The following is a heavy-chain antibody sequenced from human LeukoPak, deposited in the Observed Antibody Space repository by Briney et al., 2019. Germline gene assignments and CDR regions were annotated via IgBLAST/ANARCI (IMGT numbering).Heavy chain of an antibody. D-gene: IGHD4-11*01. CDR1: GYTFTSYY. Sequence: ASVKVSCKASGYTFTSYYMHWVRQAPGQGLEWMGIINPSGGSTSYAQKFQGRVTMTRDTSTSTVYMELSSLRSEDTAVYFCARETTVTNWFDPWGQGTLVTVSS. V-gene: IGHV1-46*03. J-gene: IGHJ5*02. CDR2: INPSGGST. CDR3: ARETTVTNWFDP.